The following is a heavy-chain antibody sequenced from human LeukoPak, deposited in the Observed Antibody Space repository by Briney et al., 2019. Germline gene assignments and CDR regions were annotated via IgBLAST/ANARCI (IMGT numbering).Heavy chain of an antibody. D-gene: IGHD5-18*01. CDR3: ACTAYYYYYLDV. J-gene: IGHJ6*03. CDR2: VSGSGDNT. V-gene: IGHV3-23*01. Sequence: GGSLRLSCAASGFTFSSHAMSWVRQAPGKGLEWVSAVSGSGDNTYYANSVKGRFTISRDNSKNTLYLHMSSLRAEDTAVYYCACTAYYYYYLDVWGKGTTVTVSS. CDR1: GFTFSSHA.